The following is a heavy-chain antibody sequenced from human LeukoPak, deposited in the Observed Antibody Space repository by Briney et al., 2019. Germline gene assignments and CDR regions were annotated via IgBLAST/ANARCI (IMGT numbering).Heavy chain of an antibody. CDR1: GGSISSGSYY. CDR3: ARNSAEIAAADY. J-gene: IGHJ4*02. D-gene: IGHD6-13*01. V-gene: IGHV4-61*02. CDR2: IYTSGST. Sequence: SETLSLTCTVSGGSISSGSYYWSWIRQPAGKGLEWIGRIYTSGSTNYNPSLKSRVTISVDTSKNQFSLKLSSVTAADTAVYYCARNSAEIAAADYWGQGTLVTVSS.